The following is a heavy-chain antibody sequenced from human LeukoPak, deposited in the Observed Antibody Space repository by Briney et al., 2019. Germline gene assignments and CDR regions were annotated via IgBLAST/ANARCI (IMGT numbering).Heavy chain of an antibody. V-gene: IGHV3-11*04. J-gene: IGHJ3*02. CDR2: ISSSGSNI. D-gene: IGHD2-2*01. Sequence: GGSLRLSGAASGFTFSDYYMSWLRQAPGKGLEWVSYISSSGSNIYYADSVKGRFTIYRYNAKNSLYLQMNSLRAEDTAVYYCAREHIRGQLLSSWVAGDAFDIWGQGTMVTVSS. CDR3: AREHIRGQLLSSWVAGDAFDI. CDR1: GFTFSDYY.